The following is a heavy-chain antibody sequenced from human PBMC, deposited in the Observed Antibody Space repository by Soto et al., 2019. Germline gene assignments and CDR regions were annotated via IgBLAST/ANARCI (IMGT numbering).Heavy chain of an antibody. CDR2: ITDSGSTI. CDR3: ARDYYDSSGYYSY. V-gene: IGHV3-11*04. J-gene: IGHJ4*02. Sequence: KGLEWHSYITDSGSTIYYAYSVKGRFTISRDNAKNSLYLQMNSLRAEDTAVYYCARDYYDSSGYYSYWGQVTLVTVSS. D-gene: IGHD3-22*01.